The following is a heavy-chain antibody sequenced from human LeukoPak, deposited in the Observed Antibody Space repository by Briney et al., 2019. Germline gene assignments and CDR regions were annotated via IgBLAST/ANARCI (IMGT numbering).Heavy chain of an antibody. J-gene: IGHJ4*02. V-gene: IGHV1-18*01. CDR1: GYTFTSYG. CDR3: TRVSGPGGQWLVNNY. D-gene: IGHD6-19*01. CDR2: ISAYNGDT. Sequence: ASVKVSCKASGYTFTSYGISWVRQAPGQGLEWMGWISAYNGDTLYAQKFQGRVTMTTDTSTSTAYMELRSLRSDDTAIYYCTRVSGPGGQWLVNNYWGQGTLVTVSS.